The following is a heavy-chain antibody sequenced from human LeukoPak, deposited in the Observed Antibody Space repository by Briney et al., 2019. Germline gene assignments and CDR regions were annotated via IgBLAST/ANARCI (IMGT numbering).Heavy chain of an antibody. V-gene: IGHV1-8*01. J-gene: IGHJ6*04. CDR2: MNPNSGNT. CDR3: ARGRPHAV. CDR1: GYTFSSYD. Sequence: ASVKVSCKASGYTFSSYDINWLRQATGQGLEWMGWMNPNSGNTGYAQKFQGRVTMTRNTSINSAYMELSSLRSADTAIYYCARGRPHAVWGKGTTVTVSS.